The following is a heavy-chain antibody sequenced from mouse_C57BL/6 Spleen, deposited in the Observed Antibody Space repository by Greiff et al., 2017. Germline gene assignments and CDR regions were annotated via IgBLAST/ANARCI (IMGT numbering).Heavy chain of an antibody. CDR3: ARDHITTVLDY. J-gene: IGHJ4*01. V-gene: IGHV5-16*01. CDR1: GFTFSDYY. D-gene: IGHD1-1*01. CDR2: ITYDGSST. Sequence: EVKLVESEGGLVQPGSSMKLSCTASGFTFSDYYMAWVRQVPEKGLEWVANITYDGSSTYHLDPLKSRFIISRDNAKNILYLQMSSLKSEDTATNYCARDHITTVLDYWGQGTSVTVSS.